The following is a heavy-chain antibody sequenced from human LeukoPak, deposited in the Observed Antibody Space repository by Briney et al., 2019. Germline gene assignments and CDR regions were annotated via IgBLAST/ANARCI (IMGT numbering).Heavy chain of an antibody. CDR2: ISAYNGNT. V-gene: IGHV1-18*01. D-gene: IGHD3-10*01. J-gene: IGHJ4*02. Sequence: ASVNVSCTASGYTFTSYGISWVRQAPGQGLEGMGWISAYNGNTNYAQKLQGRVTMTTDTSTSTAYMELRSLRSDDTAVYYCARGIDGMVRGVIPLGYWGQGTLVTVSS. CDR3: ARGIDGMVRGVIPLGY. CDR1: GYTFTSYG.